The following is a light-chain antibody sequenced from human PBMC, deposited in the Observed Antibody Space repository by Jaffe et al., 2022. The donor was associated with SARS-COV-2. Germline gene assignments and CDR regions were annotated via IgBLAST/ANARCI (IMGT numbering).Light chain of an antibody. CDR3: QQLNNYPYT. CDR1: HGIRSY. J-gene: IGKJ2*01. V-gene: IGKV1-9*01. Sequence: DTQLTQSPSFLSASVGDRVTITCRASHGIRSYLAWYQQKPGKAPKPLIYAASTLQSGVPSRFSGSGSGTEFTLTISSLQPEDFATYYCQQLNNYPYTFGQGTKLEIK. CDR2: AAS.